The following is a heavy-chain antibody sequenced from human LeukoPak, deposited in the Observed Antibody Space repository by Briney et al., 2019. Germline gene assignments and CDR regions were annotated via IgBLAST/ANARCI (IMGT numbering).Heavy chain of an antibody. V-gene: IGHV3-23*01. Sequence: PGGSLRLSCAASRFTFSSYAMSSVRQAPGKGVEWVSGVSGNDAGTYYAESVKGRFTISRHNSKNMLYLQMNSQRAEDTAVYDCAKPPWYSSGWSIDYWGQGTLVTVFS. CDR3: AKPPWYSSGWSIDY. CDR1: RFTFSSYA. CDR2: VSGNDAGT. D-gene: IGHD6-13*01. J-gene: IGHJ4*02.